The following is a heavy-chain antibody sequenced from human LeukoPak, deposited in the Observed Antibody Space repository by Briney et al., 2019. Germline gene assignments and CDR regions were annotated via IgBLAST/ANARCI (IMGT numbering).Heavy chain of an antibody. V-gene: IGHV3-30*18. D-gene: IGHD6-13*01. J-gene: IGHJ4*02. CDR3: AKRLTSSSWYGSFDY. Sequence: GRSLRLSCAASGFTFSSFGIHWVRQAPGKGLEWVAVISYDGNHKFYADSVKGRFTISRDNSKNTLYLQMNSLRAEDTAVYYCAKRLTSSSWYGSFDYWGQGTLVTVSS. CDR1: GFTFSSFG. CDR2: ISYDGNHK.